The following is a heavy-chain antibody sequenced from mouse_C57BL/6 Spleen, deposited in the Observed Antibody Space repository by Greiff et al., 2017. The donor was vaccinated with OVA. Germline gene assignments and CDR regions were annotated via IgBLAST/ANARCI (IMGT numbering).Heavy chain of an antibody. D-gene: IGHD3-2*02. CDR3: TRDSSGYGAY. V-gene: IGHV14-4*01. Sequence: VQLQQSGAELVRPGASVKLSCTASGFNIKDDYMHWVKQRPEQGLEWIGWIDPENGDTEYASKFQGKATITADTSSNTPYLQLRSLTSEDTAVYYCTRDSSGYGAYWGQGTLVTVSA. J-gene: IGHJ3*01. CDR1: GFNIKDDY. CDR2: IDPENGDT.